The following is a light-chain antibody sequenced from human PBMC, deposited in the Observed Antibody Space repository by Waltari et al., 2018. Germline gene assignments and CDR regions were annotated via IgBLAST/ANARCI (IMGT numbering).Light chain of an antibody. CDR2: YDN. Sequence: SYVLTQPPSVSVAPGETARITCGGNNIESKSVHWYRQRPGQAPVVVISYDNDRAAGSPGRFSGANCGNTATLTISRVEAGDEADYYGQVWDANTDPGVFGTGTEVTVL. CDR3: QVWDANTDPGV. CDR1: NIESKS. J-gene: IGLJ1*01. V-gene: IGLV3-21*01.